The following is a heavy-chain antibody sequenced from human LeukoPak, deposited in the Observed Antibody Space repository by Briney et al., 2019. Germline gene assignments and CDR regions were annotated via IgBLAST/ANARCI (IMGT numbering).Heavy chain of an antibody. V-gene: IGHV1-8*01. CDR2: MNPNSGNT. CDR1: GYIFNVYD. CDR3: AREPTRGRAGDNAFDI. Sequence: ASVKVSCKASGYIFNVYDINWVRQAAGQGLEWMGWMNPNSGNTGYAQKFQGRVTMTRDTSMTTAYMELNSLTSEDTAVYYCAREPTRGRAGDNAFDIWGQGTKVTVSS. J-gene: IGHJ3*02. D-gene: IGHD7-27*01.